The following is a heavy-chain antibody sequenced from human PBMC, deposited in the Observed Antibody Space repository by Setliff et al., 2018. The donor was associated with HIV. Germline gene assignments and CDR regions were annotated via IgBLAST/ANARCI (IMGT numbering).Heavy chain of an antibody. V-gene: IGHV1-69-2*01. Sequence: ASVKVSCKASGYTFTDYYMHWVQQAPGKGLEWMGRVEPQHGETIFAGKFQGRVTITADTSTDTTYMELSSLRSEDTAVYFCARGTTATDYYYYMDVWGKGTSVTVSS. D-gene: IGHD4-17*01. CDR2: VEPQHGET. CDR3: ARGTTATDYYYYMDV. CDR1: GYTFTDYY. J-gene: IGHJ6*03.